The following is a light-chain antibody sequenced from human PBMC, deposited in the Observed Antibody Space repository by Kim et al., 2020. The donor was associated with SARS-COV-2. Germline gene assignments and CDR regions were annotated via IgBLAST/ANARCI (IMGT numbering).Light chain of an antibody. CDR3: CSYTGSYPVI. J-gene: IGLJ2*01. Sequence: GQSVTISCSGTDSDVGDHNYVSWYQQLPGKAPKLMIYDVDRRPSGIPDRFSGSKSGNTASLTVSGLQAADEGDYYCCSYTGSYPVIFGGGTKLTVL. V-gene: IGLV2-11*03. CDR2: DVD. CDR1: DSDVGDHNY.